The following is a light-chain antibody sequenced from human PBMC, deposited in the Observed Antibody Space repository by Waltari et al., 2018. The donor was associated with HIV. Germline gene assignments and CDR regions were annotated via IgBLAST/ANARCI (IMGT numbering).Light chain of an antibody. CDR1: QWVTSH. CDR3: QQYNNVLRT. J-gene: IGKJ1*01. Sequence: EIVMTHSPATLSVSPGERATVSRRASQWVTSHLAWYKQKPGQAPTLLIYGASPRATGTPASFRGSAYETEFTHTISCLQCEEVAAYCSQQYNNVLRTFGQGTKVEI. CDR2: GAS. V-gene: IGKV3-15*01.